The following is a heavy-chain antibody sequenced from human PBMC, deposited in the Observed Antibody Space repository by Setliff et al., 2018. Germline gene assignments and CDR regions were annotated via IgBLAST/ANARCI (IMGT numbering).Heavy chain of an antibody. V-gene: IGHV4-38-2*01. CDR1: GYSISSGHF. CDR3: ARANKKLDYYYYYYMDV. CDR2: IYYNGNT. J-gene: IGHJ6*03. D-gene: IGHD1-1*01. Sequence: SETLSLTCGASGYSISSGHFWGWIRQSPGKGLEWIGNIYYNGNTNKNPSLKSRVTISVDTSRDQFSLRLSSVTAADTAMYYCARANKKLDYYYYYYMDVWGKGTTVTVSS.